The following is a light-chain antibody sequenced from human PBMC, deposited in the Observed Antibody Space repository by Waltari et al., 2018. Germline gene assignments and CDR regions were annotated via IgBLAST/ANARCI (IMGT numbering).Light chain of an antibody. V-gene: IGKV2-30*01. CDR1: QSLVYSDGNTY. CDR3: MQDTHWPPA. Sequence: VVLTQSPLSLPVSLVQPSSCSCRSSQSLVYSDGNTYLNWFQQRPGQSPRRLICKVSNRGSRVPDRIGGRGSGTDFTLKSSRVEAEDVGVYCCMQDTHWPPAFGQGTKVEIK. CDR2: KVS. J-gene: IGKJ1*01.